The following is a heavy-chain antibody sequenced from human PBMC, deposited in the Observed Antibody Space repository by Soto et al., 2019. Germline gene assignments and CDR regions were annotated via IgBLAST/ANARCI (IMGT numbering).Heavy chain of an antibody. CDR3: ARVGYCSGGRCYPSYYAMDV. V-gene: IGHV4-39*02. D-gene: IGHD2-15*01. CDR2: IYYSGST. J-gene: IGHJ6*02. Sequence: PSETLSLTCTVSGGSISSSSYYWGWIRQPPGKGLEWIGSIYYSGSTYYNPSLKSRVTISVEKSKNHFSLRLTSVTAADTAVYYWARVGYCSGGRCYPSYYAMDVWGQGTTVTVSS. CDR1: GGSISSSSYY.